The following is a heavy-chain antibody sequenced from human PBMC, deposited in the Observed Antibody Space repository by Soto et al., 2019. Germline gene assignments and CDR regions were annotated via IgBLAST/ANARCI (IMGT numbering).Heavy chain of an antibody. Sequence: QVQLVQSGAEVKKPGASVKVSCKASGYTFTSYGISWVRQAPGQGHEWMGWISAYNGNTNYAQKLQGRVTMTTDTSTSTAYMELRSLRSDDTAVYYCARNSNGYYYYDSSGYYERTAFDYWGQGTLVTVSS. D-gene: IGHD3-22*01. J-gene: IGHJ4*02. CDR2: ISAYNGNT. CDR3: ARNSNGYYYYDSSGYYERTAFDY. CDR1: GYTFTSYG. V-gene: IGHV1-18*01.